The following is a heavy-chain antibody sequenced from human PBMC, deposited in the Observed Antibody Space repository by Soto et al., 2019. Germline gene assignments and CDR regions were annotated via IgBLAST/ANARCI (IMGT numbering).Heavy chain of an antibody. Sequence: EVQLLESGGGLVQPGGSLRLSCAASGFTFSNYAMSWVRQTPGKGLEGVSTISGGGGNTYYPDSVKGRFTISRDNSKETVYLQMNSLRAEDTAIYYCAKERLGRGADYWGQGALVTVTS. CDR3: AKERLGRGADY. CDR2: ISGGGGNT. CDR1: GFTFSNYA. J-gene: IGHJ4*02. V-gene: IGHV3-23*01.